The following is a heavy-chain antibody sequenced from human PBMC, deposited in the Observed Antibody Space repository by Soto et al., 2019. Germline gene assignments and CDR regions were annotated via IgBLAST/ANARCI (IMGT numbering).Heavy chain of an antibody. V-gene: IGHV3-23*01. Sequence: GGSLRLSCEASGFIVSSYAITWVRQAPGKGLEWVSTISGTGVNTYYADSVKGRFTVSRDNSKNTVWLQMNSLRAADSSVYYCAKDSVHNLYRTSSLEDCFGPWGQGTLVTVSS. CDR1: GFIVSSYA. D-gene: IGHD6-6*01. J-gene: IGHJ5*02. CDR2: ISGTGVNT. CDR3: AKDSVHNLYRTSSLEDCFGP.